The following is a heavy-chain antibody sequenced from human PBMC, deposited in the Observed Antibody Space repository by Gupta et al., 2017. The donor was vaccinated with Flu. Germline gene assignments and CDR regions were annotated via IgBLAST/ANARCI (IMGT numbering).Heavy chain of an antibody. V-gene: IGHV1-69*06. CDR2: IIATFERR. CDR3: ARDRYDFWSGSFRTEGLDL. J-gene: IGHJ3*01. D-gene: IGHD3-3*01. Sequence: QGLEWMGAIIATFERRIYAQKFQGRVTFTADKATSTAHMEVTSLTSDDTAVYYCARDRYDFWSGSFRTEGLDLWGQGTKVTVS.